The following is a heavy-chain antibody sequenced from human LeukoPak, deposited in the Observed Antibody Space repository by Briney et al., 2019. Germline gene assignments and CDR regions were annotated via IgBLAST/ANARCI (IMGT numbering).Heavy chain of an antibody. V-gene: IGHV1-2*02. CDR1: GYTFTAYY. CDR2: INPNSGGT. Sequence: ASVKVSCKASGYTFTAYYMHWLRQAPGQGLEWMGWINPNSGGTNYAQKFQGRVTMTRDTSISTAYMELSRLRSDDTAVYYCARALADYGYFDYWGQGTLVTVSS. CDR3: ARALADYGYFDY. D-gene: IGHD4-17*01. J-gene: IGHJ4*02.